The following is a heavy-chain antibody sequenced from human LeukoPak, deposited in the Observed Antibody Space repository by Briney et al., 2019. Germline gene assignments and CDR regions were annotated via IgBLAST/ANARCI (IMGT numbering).Heavy chain of an antibody. D-gene: IGHD3-9*01. J-gene: IGHJ4*02. CDR1: GFTFSSYS. CDR2: ISSSSSYI. V-gene: IGHV3-21*01. Sequence: GGSLRLSCAASGFTFSSYSMNWVRQAPGKGLEWVSSISSSSSYIYYADSVKGRFTISRDNDKNSLYLQMNSLRAEDTAVYYCAREDNYDILTGYYLWGQGTLVTVSS. CDR3: AREDNYDILTGYYL.